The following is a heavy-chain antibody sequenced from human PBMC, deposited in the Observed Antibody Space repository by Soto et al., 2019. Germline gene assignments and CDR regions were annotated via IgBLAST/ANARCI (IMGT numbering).Heavy chain of an antibody. CDR2: IIPIFGTA. Sequence: SVKVSCKASGGTFSSYAISWVRQAPGQGLEWMGGIIPIFGTANYAQKFQGRVTITADESTSTAYMELSSLRSEDTAEYYCASASLWGELPSGFVVFDFGGKGTMVTVSS. D-gene: IGHD3-16*02. V-gene: IGHV1-69*13. CDR3: ASASLWGELPSGFVVFDF. J-gene: IGHJ3*01. CDR1: GGTFSSYA.